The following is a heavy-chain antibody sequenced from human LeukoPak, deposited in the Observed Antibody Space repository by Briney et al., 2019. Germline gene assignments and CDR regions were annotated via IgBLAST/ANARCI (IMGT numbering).Heavy chain of an antibody. CDR3: ARALDYDFWSGYYDAFDI. CDR1: EFSVGSNY. V-gene: IGHV3-66*01. Sequence: GGSLRLSCAASEFSVGSNYMTWVRQAPGKGLEWVSLIYSGGSTYYADSVKGRFTISRDNSKNTLYLQMNSLRAEDTAVYYCARALDYDFWSGYYDAFDIWGQGTMVTVSS. J-gene: IGHJ3*02. D-gene: IGHD3-3*01. CDR2: IYSGGST.